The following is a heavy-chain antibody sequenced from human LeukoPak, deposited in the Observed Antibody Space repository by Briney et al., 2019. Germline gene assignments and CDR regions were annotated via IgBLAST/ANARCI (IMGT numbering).Heavy chain of an antibody. J-gene: IGHJ4*02. V-gene: IGHV1-24*01. CDR3: ATGEVPSCPPDY. CDR1: GYTFTGYY. D-gene: IGHD2-2*01. CDR2: FDPEDGET. Sequence: ASVKVSCKASGYTFTGYYMHWVRQAPGKGLEWMGGFDPEDGETIYAQKFQGRVTMTEDTSTDTAYMELSSLRSEDTAVYYCATGEVPSCPPDYWGQGTLVTVSS.